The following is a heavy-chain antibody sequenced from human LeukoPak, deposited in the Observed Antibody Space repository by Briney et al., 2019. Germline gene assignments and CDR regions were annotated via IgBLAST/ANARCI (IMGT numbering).Heavy chain of an antibody. V-gene: IGHV3-9*01. D-gene: IGHD3-9*01. Sequence: GGSLRLSCAASGFTFDDYAMHWVRQAPGKGLECVSGISWNSGSIGYADSVKGRFTISRDNAKNSLYLQMNSLRAEDTALYYCAKSASDYDILTGYDNFDYWGQGTLVTVSS. CDR2: ISWNSGSI. CDR1: GFTFDDYA. J-gene: IGHJ4*02. CDR3: AKSASDYDILTGYDNFDY.